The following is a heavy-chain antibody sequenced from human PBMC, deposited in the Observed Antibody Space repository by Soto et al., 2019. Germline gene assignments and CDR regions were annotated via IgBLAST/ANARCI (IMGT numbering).Heavy chain of an antibody. V-gene: IGHV3-15*01. Sequence: KTGGSLRLSCAASGFTFSNAWMSWVRQAPGKGLEWVGRIKSKTDGGTTDYAAPVKGRFTISRDDSKNTLYLQMNSLKAEDTAVYYCTTPTSTVSFDYWGQGTLVTVSS. CDR2: IKSKTDGGTT. CDR3: TTPTSTVSFDY. CDR1: GFTFSNAW. J-gene: IGHJ4*02. D-gene: IGHD4-17*01.